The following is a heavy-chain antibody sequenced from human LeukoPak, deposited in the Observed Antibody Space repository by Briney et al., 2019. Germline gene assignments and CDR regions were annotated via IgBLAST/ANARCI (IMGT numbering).Heavy chain of an antibody. Sequence: PGRSLRLSCAASGMTFSSFGMHWVRQAPGKGLEWVAFIWYDGSNKYYADSVKGRFTISRDNSKNTLYLQMNSLTAEDTAVYYCARDSPVSAGPFDPWGQGTLVTVSS. CDR1: GMTFSSFG. D-gene: IGHD4-11*01. CDR2: IWYDGSNK. J-gene: IGHJ5*02. V-gene: IGHV3-33*01. CDR3: ARDSPVSAGPFDP.